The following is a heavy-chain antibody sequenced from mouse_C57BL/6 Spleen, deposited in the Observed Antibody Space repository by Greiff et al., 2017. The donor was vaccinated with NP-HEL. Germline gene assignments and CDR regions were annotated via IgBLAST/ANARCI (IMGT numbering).Heavy chain of an antibody. J-gene: IGHJ1*03. V-gene: IGHV10-1*01. CDR2: IRSKSNNYAT. CDR3: VRGDYDGHWYFDV. D-gene: IGHD2-4*01. Sequence: EVKLVESGGGLVQPKGSLKLSCAASGFSFNTYAMNWVRQAPGKGLEWVARIRSKSNNYATYYADSVKDRFTISRDDSESMLYLQMNNLKTEDTAMYYCVRGDYDGHWYFDVWGTGTTVTVSS. CDR1: GFSFNTYA.